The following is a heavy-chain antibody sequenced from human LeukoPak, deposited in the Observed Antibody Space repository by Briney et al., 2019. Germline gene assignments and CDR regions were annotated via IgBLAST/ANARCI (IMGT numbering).Heavy chain of an antibody. Sequence: GGSLRLSCAASGFTFSSYGMHWVRQAPGKGLEWVAVIWYDGSNKYYADSVKGRFTISRDHSKNTLYLQRNSLRAEDTAVYYCATWVGSSSWYGDDAFDIWGQGTMVTVSS. D-gene: IGHD6-13*01. V-gene: IGHV3-33*01. CDR2: IWYDGSNK. J-gene: IGHJ3*02. CDR3: ATWVGSSSWYGDDAFDI. CDR1: GFTFSSYG.